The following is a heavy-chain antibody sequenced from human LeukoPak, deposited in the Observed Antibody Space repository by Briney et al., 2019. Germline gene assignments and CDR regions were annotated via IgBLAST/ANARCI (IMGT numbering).Heavy chain of an antibody. D-gene: IGHD3-22*01. CDR2: IYHSGST. CDR3: ARQTPSSGYY. V-gene: IGHV4-38-2*01. Sequence: SETLSLTCAVSGYSISSGYYWGWIRQPPGKGLEWIGSIYHSGSTYYNPSLKSRVTISVDTSKNQFSLKLSSVTAADTAVYCCARQTPSSGYYWGQGTLVTVSS. J-gene: IGHJ4*02. CDR1: GYSISSGYY.